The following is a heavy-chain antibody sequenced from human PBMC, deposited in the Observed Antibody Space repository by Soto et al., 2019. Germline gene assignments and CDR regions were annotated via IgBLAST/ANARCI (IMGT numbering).Heavy chain of an antibody. Sequence: MIPRKVTRYSFTMYCIRWSCQIPWKGLEWMGGIDPSDTYTTCCLSVQGHVTISADKSIRTAYLQWSSLKAADTARYYCARLSSSSDYQYGMDVWGQGTTVTV. V-gene: IGHV5-10-1*01. D-gene: IGHD6-6*01. CDR1: RYSFTMYC. CDR2: IDPSDTYT. J-gene: IGHJ6*02. CDR3: ARLSSSSDYQYGMDV.